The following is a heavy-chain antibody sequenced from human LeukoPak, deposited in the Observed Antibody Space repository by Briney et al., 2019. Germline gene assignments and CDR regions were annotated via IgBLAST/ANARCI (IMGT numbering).Heavy chain of an antibody. V-gene: IGHV3-7*01. CDR1: GFTFSDYY. CDR2: IKQDGSEK. D-gene: IGHD2-15*01. Sequence: PGGSLRLSCAASGFTFSDYYMSWIRQAPGKGLEWVANIKQDGSEKYYVDSVKGRFTISRDNAKNSLYLQMNSLRVEDTAVYYCARDRYCGSGGCPMDVWGKGTTVTVSS. CDR3: ARDRYCGSGGCPMDV. J-gene: IGHJ6*03.